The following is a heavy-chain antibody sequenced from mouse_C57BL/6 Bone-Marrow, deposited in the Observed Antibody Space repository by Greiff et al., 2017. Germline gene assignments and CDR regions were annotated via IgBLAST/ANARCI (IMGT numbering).Heavy chain of an antibody. CDR1: GFPITSGYY. D-gene: IGHD2-4*01. V-gene: IGHV12-3*01. Sequence: QVQLKESGPGLVKPSQSLFLTCSITGFPITSGYYWIWIRQSPGKPLEWMGYITHSGETFYNPSLQSPISITRETSKNQFFLQLNSVTTEDTAMYYCAGDRSGYDYDAFAYWGQGTLVTVSA. J-gene: IGHJ3*01. CDR3: AGDRSGYDYDAFAY. CDR2: ITHSGET.